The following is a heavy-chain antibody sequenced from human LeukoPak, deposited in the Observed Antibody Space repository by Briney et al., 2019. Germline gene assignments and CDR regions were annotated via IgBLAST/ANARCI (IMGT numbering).Heavy chain of an antibody. CDR1: GFTFSSYS. Sequence: GGSLRLSCAASGFTFSSYSMNWVRQAPGKGLEWVSSISSSSSYIYYADSVKGRFTISRDNSKNTLYLQMNSLRAEDTAVYYCAKDRSRYASGGMDVWGQGTTVTVSS. J-gene: IGHJ6*02. V-gene: IGHV3-21*01. D-gene: IGHD3-16*02. CDR3: AKDRSRYASGGMDV. CDR2: ISSSSSYI.